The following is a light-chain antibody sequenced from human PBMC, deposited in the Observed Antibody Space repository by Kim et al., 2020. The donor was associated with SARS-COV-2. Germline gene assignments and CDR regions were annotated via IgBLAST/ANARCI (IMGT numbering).Light chain of an antibody. CDR2: GAS. Sequence: SASVGDTVTITCRASRNIRSYLNWYHLKPGKAPELLIYGASSLHIGVSSRFSGSGSGTEFTLTINSLQPEDFATYHCQQSYSAPHTFGQGPKLEI. V-gene: IGKV1-39*01. CDR1: RNIRSY. J-gene: IGKJ2*01. CDR3: QQSYSAPHT.